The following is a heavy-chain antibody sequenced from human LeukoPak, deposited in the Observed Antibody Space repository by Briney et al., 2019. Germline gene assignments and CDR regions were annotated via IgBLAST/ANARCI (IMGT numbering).Heavy chain of an antibody. V-gene: IGHV3-30*18. CDR1: GFTFSSYG. D-gene: IGHD3-3*01. CDR2: ISYDGSNK. J-gene: IGHJ6*02. CDR3: AKGFLEWLWDSMDV. Sequence: GGSPRLSCAASGFTFSSYGMHWVRQAPGKGLEWVAVISYDGSNKYYADSVKGRFTISRDNSKNTLYLQMNSLRAEDTAVYYCAKGFLEWLWDSMDVWGQGTTVTVSS.